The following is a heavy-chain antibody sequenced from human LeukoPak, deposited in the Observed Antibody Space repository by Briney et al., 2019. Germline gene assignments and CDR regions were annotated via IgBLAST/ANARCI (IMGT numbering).Heavy chain of an antibody. V-gene: IGHV3-48*04. J-gene: IGHJ2*01. CDR3: ARVRWSDWYFDL. D-gene: IGHD5-24*01. CDR2: ISSSSTI. CDR1: GFTFSSYS. Sequence: GGSLRLSCAASGFTFSSYSMNWVRQAPGKGLEWVSYISSSSTIYYADSVKGRFTISRDNAKNSLYLQMNSLRAEDTAVYYCARVRWSDWYFDLWGRGTLVTVSS.